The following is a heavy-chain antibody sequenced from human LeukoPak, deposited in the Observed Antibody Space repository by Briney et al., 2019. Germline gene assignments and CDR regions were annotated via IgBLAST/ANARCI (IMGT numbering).Heavy chain of an antibody. CDR1: GFTFTNAW. CDR2: IKSRADGGTT. D-gene: IGHD2-2*01. V-gene: IGHV3-15*01. Sequence: GGSLRLSCAASGFTFTNAWMSWVRQAPGKGLEWVGHIKSRADGGTTDYAAPVKGRFTISRDDSKNTLYLQMNSLKTEDTAVYYCTTDRPGYCSSTSCFNSPYYFDYWGQGTLVTVSS. CDR3: TTDRPGYCSSTSCFNSPYYFDY. J-gene: IGHJ4*02.